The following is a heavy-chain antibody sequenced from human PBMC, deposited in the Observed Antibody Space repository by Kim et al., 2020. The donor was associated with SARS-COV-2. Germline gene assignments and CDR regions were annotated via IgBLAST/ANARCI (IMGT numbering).Heavy chain of an antibody. D-gene: IGHD3-10*01. CDR2: LDYRGKT. CDR3: ARRVVDGLHFDS. Sequence: SETLSLTCIVSGASINSRSHYWAWIRQPPGKGLEWIGSLDYRGKTYQNPALKSRLTMSLDGAKMQISLSLPSVTVSDTAVYFCARRVVDGLHFDSWGQGTLLTVSS. V-gene: IGHV4-39*01. CDR1: GASINSRSHY. J-gene: IGHJ4*02.